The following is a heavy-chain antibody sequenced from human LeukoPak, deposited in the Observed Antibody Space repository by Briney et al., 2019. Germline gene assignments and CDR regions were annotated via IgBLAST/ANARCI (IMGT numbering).Heavy chain of an antibody. CDR2: IYPGDSDT. D-gene: IGHD2-2*01. CDR1: GYSFTNYW. J-gene: IGHJ5*02. CDR3: ARGRAVVPATTNWFDP. V-gene: IGHV5-51*01. Sequence: GESLKISCKGSGYSFTNYWIGWVRQVPGKGLEWMGIIYPGDSDTRYSPSFQGLVTISADKSTSTAYLQWSSLKASDTAIYYCARGRAVVPATTNWFDPWGQGTLVTVSS.